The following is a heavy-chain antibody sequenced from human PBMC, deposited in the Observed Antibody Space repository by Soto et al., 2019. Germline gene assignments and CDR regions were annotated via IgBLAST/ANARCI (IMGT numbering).Heavy chain of an antibody. Sequence: GGSLRLSCAASGFTFSSYAMSWVRQAPGKGLEWVSAISGSGGSTYYADSVKGRFTISRDNSKNTLYLQMNSLRAEDTAVYYCAKFNSASNSPLYSGNYLDAFDIWGQGTMVTVSS. D-gene: IGHD1-26*01. V-gene: IGHV3-23*01. CDR1: GFTFSSYA. CDR2: ISGSGGST. J-gene: IGHJ3*02. CDR3: AKFNSASNSPLYSGNYLDAFDI.